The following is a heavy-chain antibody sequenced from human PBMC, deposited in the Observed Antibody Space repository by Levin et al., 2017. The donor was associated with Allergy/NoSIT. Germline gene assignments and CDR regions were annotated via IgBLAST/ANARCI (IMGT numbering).Heavy chain of an antibody. D-gene: IGHD6-19*01. J-gene: IGHJ4*02. CDR2: ISGSADTT. CDR1: GFSFRSYS. V-gene: IGHV3-23*01. CDR3: AQGGWYEYFDY. Sequence: PGGSLRLSCAASGFSFRSYSMSWVRQVPGRGLECVSTISGSADTTYYADSVKGRFTISRDNSRSSLYLQMNSLRADDTAVYYCAQGGWYEYFDYWGQGTLVAVSS.